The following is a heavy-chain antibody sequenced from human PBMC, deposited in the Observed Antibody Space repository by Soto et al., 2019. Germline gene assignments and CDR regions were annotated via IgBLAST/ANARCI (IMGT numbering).Heavy chain of an antibody. J-gene: IGHJ6*03. V-gene: IGHV4-31*03. D-gene: IGHD2-2*01. Sequence: SETLSLTCTVSGGSISSGGYYWSWIRQHPGKGLEWIGYIYYSGSTYYNPSLKSRVTISVDTSKNQFSLKLSSVTAADTAVYYCAREALEALASRYYYYYYMDVWGKGTTVTVSS. CDR2: IYYSGST. CDR1: GGSISSGGYY. CDR3: AREALEALASRYYYYYYMDV.